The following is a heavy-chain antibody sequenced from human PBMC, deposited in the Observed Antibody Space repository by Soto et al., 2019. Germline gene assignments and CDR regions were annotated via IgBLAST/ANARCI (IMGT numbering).Heavy chain of an antibody. CDR1: GFTFSSDA. CDR2: ISGSGGST. CDR3: AEGWYSSGWSAEYFQH. Sequence: EVQLLESGGGLVQPGGSLRLSCAASGFTFSSDAMSWVRQAPGKGLEWVSAISGSGGSTYYADSVKGRFTISRDNSKNTLYLQMNGLSAEHTAVNSCAEGWYSSGWSAEYFQHCGQGALVTVSS. D-gene: IGHD6-19*01. V-gene: IGHV3-23*01. J-gene: IGHJ1*01.